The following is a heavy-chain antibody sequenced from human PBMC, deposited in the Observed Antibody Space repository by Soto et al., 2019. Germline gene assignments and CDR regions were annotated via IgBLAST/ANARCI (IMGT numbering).Heavy chain of an antibody. D-gene: IGHD3-16*01. CDR1: GYIFVNYG. V-gene: IGHV1-18*01. J-gene: IGHJ6*02. CDR3: VLVDNYVAPTPQDV. Sequence: QVQLVQSGDEVKKPGASVKVSCKASGYIFVNYGIAWVRQAPRQGLEWMGWISPYTGNTHSASKVQGRLTMTTATSTSTTYMALGSLTPADTAVYYCVLVDNYVAPTPQDVWGQGTTVTVSS. CDR2: ISPYTGNT.